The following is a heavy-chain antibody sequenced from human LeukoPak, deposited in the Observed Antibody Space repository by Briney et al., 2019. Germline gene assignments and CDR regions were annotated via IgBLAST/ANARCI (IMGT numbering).Heavy chain of an antibody. CDR3: AREGSTSFYYYYYYMDV. J-gene: IGHJ6*03. CDR1: GYTFTSYG. Sequence: ASVKVSCKASGYTFTSYGISWVRQAPGQGLEWMGWISAYNGNTNYAQKLQGRVTMTTDKSTSTAYMELRSLRSDDTAVYYCAREGSTSFYYYYYYMDVWGKGTTVTVSS. CDR2: ISAYNGNT. V-gene: IGHV1-18*01. D-gene: IGHD2-2*01.